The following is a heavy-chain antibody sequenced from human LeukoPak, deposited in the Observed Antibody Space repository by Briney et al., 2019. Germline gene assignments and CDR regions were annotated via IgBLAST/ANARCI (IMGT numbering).Heavy chain of an antibody. CDR3: ASGGVKVGHTVPTYYYYGMDV. J-gene: IGHJ6*02. CDR2: ISYDGSNK. V-gene: IGHV3-30-3*01. Sequence: PGGSLRLSCAASGFTFSSYAMHWVRQAPGKGLEWVAVISYDGSNKYYADSVKGRFTISRDNSNNTLYLQMNSLRAEDTAVYYCASGGVKVGHTVPTYYYYGMDVWGQGTTVTVSS. D-gene: IGHD4-11*01. CDR1: GFTFSSYA.